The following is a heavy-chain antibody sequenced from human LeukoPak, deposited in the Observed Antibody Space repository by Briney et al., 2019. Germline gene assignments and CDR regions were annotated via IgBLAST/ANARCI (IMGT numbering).Heavy chain of an antibody. CDR2: IYHSGRT. J-gene: IGHJ4*02. Sequence: PSETLSLTCTVSGGSISTYYWSWIRKPPGKGLGWFGYIYHSGRTNDPSPKSRVTISVDTSQTQFYLKLSSVTAAAAAVYYCARDGYSGSDALWGQGTLVTVSS. CDR3: ARDGYSGSDAL. V-gene: IGHV4-59*01. D-gene: IGHD5-12*01. CDR1: GGSISTYY.